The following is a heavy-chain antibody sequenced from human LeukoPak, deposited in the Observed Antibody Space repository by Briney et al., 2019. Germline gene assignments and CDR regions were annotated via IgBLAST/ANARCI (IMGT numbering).Heavy chain of an antibody. Sequence: GGSLRLSCAASGFTFSSYWMHWVRQAPGKGLVWVSRINSDGSSTNYADSVKGRFTISRDNAKNTLYLQMNSLRAEDTAVYYCARDPSPTRKIVVIPAARNDAFDIWGQGTMVTVS. CDR3: ARDPSPTRKIVVIPAARNDAFDI. J-gene: IGHJ3*02. D-gene: IGHD2-2*01. CDR1: GFTFSSYW. CDR2: INSDGSST. V-gene: IGHV3-74*01.